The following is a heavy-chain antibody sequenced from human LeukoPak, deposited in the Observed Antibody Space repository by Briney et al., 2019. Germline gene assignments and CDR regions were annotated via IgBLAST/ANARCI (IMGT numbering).Heavy chain of an antibody. D-gene: IGHD6-19*01. J-gene: IGHJ5*02. CDR2: ISSSSSYI. CDR3: ARDPSFAVAGTP. CDR1: GFTFSSYS. Sequence: GGSLRLSCAASGFTFSSYSVNWVRQAPGKGLEWVSSISSSSSYIYYADSVKGRFTISRDNAKNSLYLQMNSLRAEDTAVYYCARDPSFAVAGTPWGQGTLVTVSS. V-gene: IGHV3-21*01.